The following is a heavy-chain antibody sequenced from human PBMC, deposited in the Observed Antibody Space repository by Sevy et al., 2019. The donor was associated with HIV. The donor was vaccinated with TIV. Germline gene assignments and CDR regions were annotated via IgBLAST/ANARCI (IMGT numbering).Heavy chain of an antibody. CDR2: ISYDGSDK. CDR1: GFAFSNYYA. D-gene: IGHD3-22*01. J-gene: IGHJ6*02. CDR3: ARDRYYDASGYYYYYYGMDV. V-gene: IGHV3-30-3*01. Sequence: GGSLRLSCAASGFAFSNYYAMHWVRQAPGKGLEWVALISYDGSDKYYADSVKGRFTISRDNFKNTLYLQMNSLTTEDTAVYFCARDRYYDASGYYYYYYGMDVWGHGTTVTVSS.